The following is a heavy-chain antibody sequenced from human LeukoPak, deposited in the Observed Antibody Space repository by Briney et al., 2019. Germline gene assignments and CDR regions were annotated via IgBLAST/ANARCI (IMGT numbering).Heavy chain of an antibody. CDR3: TTDNEGGYGAFDI. V-gene: IGHV3-15*01. CDR1: GFTFSNAW. D-gene: IGHD3-22*01. Sequence: GGSLRLSCAASGFTFSNAWMSWVRQAPGKGLEWVGRIKSKTDGGTTDYAAPVKGRFTISRDDSKNTLYLQMNSLKTEDTAVYYCTTDNEGGYGAFDIWGQGTMVTVSS. J-gene: IGHJ3*02. CDR2: IKSKTDGGTT.